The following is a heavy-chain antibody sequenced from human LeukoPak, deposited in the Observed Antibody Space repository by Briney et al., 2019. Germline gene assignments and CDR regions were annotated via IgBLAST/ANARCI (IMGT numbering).Heavy chain of an antibody. D-gene: IGHD3-10*01. CDR1: GGTFSSYA. CDR2: IIPIFGTA. J-gene: IGHJ4*02. Sequence: ASVKVSCKASGGTFSSYAISWVRQAPGQGLEWMGRIIPIFGTANYAQKFQGRVTITTDESTSTAYMELSSLRSEDTAVYFCSLFVYGSESEYNDYWGQGTRVTVSS. CDR3: SLFVYGSESEYNDY. V-gene: IGHV1-69*05.